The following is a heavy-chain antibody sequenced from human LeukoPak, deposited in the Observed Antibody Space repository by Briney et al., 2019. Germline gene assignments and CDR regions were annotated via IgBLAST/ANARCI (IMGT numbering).Heavy chain of an antibody. V-gene: IGHV4-34*01. Sequence: SETLSLTCAVYGGSFSDYYWNWIRQPPGKGLEWIGEINQSGTTNYNPSLKGRLTISLDTSKNHFSLKLTSATAADTALYYCAGGATPGVFWGQGILVTVSA. CDR1: GGSFSDYY. CDR3: AGGATPGVF. D-gene: IGHD3-10*01. J-gene: IGHJ4*02. CDR2: INQSGTT.